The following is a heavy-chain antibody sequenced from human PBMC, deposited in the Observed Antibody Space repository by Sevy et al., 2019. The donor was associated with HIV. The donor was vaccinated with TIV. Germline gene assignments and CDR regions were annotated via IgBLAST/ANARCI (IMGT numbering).Heavy chain of an antibody. J-gene: IGHJ3*02. Sequence: SETLSLTCAVYGGSFSGYYWSWIRQPPGKGLEWIGEINHSGSTNYNPSLKSRVTISVDTSKNQFSLKLSSVTAADTALYYCARHCSGTSCSHAFDIWGQGTMLTVSS. D-gene: IGHD2-2*01. CDR2: INHSGST. CDR1: GGSFSGYY. V-gene: IGHV4-34*01. CDR3: ARHCSGTSCSHAFDI.